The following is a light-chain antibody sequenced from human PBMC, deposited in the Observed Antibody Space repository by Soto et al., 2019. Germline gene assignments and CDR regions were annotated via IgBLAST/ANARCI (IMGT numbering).Light chain of an antibody. CDR3: QKCHGASPLFT. CDR1: HDIGNS. Sequence: DIQMTQSPSSLSASVGDRVTITCRAGHDIGNSIAWYQQKPGQVPNLVIFAASTLQSGAPSRFSGSGSGTNFTLTINSLQPEDVATYYCQKCHGASPLFTFGPGTKVDIK. J-gene: IGKJ3*01. CDR2: AAS. V-gene: IGKV1-27*01.